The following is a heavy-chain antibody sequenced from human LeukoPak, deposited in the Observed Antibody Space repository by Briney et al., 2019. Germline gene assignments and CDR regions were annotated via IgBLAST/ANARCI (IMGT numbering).Heavy chain of an antibody. D-gene: IGHD2-21*01. CDR3: AKAPGHGEPYLHNWFDP. Sequence: PGGSLRLSCAASGFTFSSCAISWVRQAPGKGLEWLSSISGSGGGTYYADSVKGRFTISRDNSKNTLYLQMNSLRAEDTAVCYCAKAPGHGEPYLHNWFDPWGQGTLVTVSS. CDR1: GFTFSSCA. J-gene: IGHJ5*02. CDR2: ISGSGGGT. V-gene: IGHV3-23*01.